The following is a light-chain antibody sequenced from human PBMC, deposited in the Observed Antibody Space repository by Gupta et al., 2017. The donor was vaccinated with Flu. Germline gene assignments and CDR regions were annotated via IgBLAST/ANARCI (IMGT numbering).Light chain of an antibody. J-gene: IGKJ2*01. Sequence: PSSLSASVGDRVTISCRASEAIGIHLAWYQQKPGRVPKLLISAASTLESGVPSRFSGGGSGTDFTLTISSLQAEDFATYYCQKYNRAPYIFGQGTKLEIK. CDR3: QKYNRAPYI. V-gene: IGKV1-27*01. CDR1: EAIGIH. CDR2: AAS.